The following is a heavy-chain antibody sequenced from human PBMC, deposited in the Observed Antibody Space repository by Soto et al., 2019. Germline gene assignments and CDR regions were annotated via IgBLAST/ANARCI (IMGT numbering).Heavy chain of an antibody. CDR1: GFTFSSYA. J-gene: IGHJ4*02. CDR3: ARPSYYDSSGYSTAKPRGDY. D-gene: IGHD3-22*01. Sequence: QVQLVESGGGVVQPGRSLRLSCAASGFTFSSYAMHWVRQAPGKGLEWVAVISYDGSNKYYADSVKGRFTISRDNSKNTLYLQMNSLRAEDTAVYYCARPSYYDSSGYSTAKPRGDYWGQGPLVTVSS. V-gene: IGHV3-30-3*01. CDR2: ISYDGSNK.